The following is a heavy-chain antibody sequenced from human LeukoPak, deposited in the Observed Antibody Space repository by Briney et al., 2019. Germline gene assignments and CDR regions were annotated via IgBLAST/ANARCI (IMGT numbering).Heavy chain of an antibody. CDR3: ARANMEWLLYYYYYMDV. CDR2: ISSSGSTI. J-gene: IGHJ6*03. D-gene: IGHD3-3*01. CDR1: GFTFSDYY. Sequence: GGSLRLSCAASGFTFSDYYMSCIRQAPGKGLEWVSYISSSGSTIYYADSVKGRFTISRDNAKNSLYLQMNSLRAEDTAVYYCARANMEWLLYYYYYMDVWGKGTTVTVSS. V-gene: IGHV3-11*04.